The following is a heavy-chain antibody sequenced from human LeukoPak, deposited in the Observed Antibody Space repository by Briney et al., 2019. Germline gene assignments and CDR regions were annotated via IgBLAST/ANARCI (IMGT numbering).Heavy chain of an antibody. D-gene: IGHD2-2*01. J-gene: IGHJ6*03. CDR3: ASSERYCSSTSCSYYMDV. CDR1: GGSISSYY. CDR2: IYTSGST. V-gene: IGHV4-4*09. Sequence: PSETLSLTCTVSGGSISSYYWSWIRQPPGKGLEWLGYIYTSGSTNYNPSLKSRVTISVDTSKNQFSLKLSSVTAADTAVYYCASSERYCSSTSCSYYMDVWGKGTTVTVSS.